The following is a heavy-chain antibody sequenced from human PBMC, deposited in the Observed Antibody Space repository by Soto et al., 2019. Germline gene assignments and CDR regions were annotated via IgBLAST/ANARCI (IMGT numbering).Heavy chain of an antibody. D-gene: IGHD2-15*01. CDR1: GFTFSSYS. CDR3: ARGRSSSQDY. Sequence: TAGSLRLSCAASGFTFSSYSMNWVRQAPGKGLEWVSYISSSSSTRYYADSVKGRFTISRDNAKNSLYLQRKSLRAEDTSVYYCARGRSSSQDYWGQGPLGTVSS. CDR2: ISSSSSTR. V-gene: IGHV3-48*01. J-gene: IGHJ4*02.